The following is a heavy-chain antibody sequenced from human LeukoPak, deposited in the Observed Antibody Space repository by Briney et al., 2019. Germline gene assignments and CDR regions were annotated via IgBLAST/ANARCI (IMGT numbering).Heavy chain of an antibody. J-gene: IGHJ4*02. CDR3: AAVVPAVMGYFDY. D-gene: IGHD2-2*01. CDR1: GYTFTSYY. CDR2: INPSGGNT. Sequence: ASVKVSCKASGYTFTSYYMHWVRQAPGQGLEWMGIINPSGGNTSYAQKFQGRVTITADESTSTAYMELSSLRSEDTAVYYCAAVVPAVMGYFDYWGQGTLVTVSS. V-gene: IGHV1-46*01.